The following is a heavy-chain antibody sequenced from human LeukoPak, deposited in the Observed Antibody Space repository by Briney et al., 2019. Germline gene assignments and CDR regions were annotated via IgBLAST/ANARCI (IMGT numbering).Heavy chain of an antibody. CDR1: GGSISSSSYY. V-gene: IGHV4-39*07. J-gene: IGHJ6*03. Sequence: SSETLSLTCTVSGGSISSSSYYWGWIRQPPGKGLEWIGSIYYSGSTYYSPSLKSRVTISVDTSKNQFSLKLSSVTVADTAVYYCARVPDYYYYYMDVWGKGTTVTVSS. CDR2: IYYSGST. CDR3: ARVPDYYYYYMDV.